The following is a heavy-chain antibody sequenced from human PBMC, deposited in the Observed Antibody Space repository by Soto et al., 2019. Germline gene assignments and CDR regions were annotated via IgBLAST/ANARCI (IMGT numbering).Heavy chain of an antibody. V-gene: IGHV5-51*01. CDR1: GYSFTSYW. CDR2: IYPGDSDT. Sequence: ESLKISCTGVGYSFTSYWIGWVRQMPGKGLEWMGIIYPGDSDTRYSPSFQGQVTISADKSITTAYLQWSSLKASDTAMYYCARGYCTTNICDPWFDPWGQGTLVTVSS. CDR3: ARGYCTTNICDPWFDP. D-gene: IGHD2-8*01. J-gene: IGHJ5*02.